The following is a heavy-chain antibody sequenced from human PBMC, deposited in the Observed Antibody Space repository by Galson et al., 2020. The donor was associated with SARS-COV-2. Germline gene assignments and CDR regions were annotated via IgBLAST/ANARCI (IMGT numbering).Heavy chain of an antibody. V-gene: IGHV5-10-1*01. CDR3: ARLHDVDAAWGDYYYYFMDV. CDR1: GYSFTTYW. CDR2: FNPLDSHT. Sequence: HGESLKISCKTSGYSFTTYWISWVRQKPGKGLEWMGRFNPLDSHTNYSPSFQGHVSMSADKSINTAYLQWSSLEASDTAIYYCARLHDVDAAWGDYYYYFMDVWGKGTTVTVSS. J-gene: IGHJ6*03. D-gene: IGHD5-18*01.